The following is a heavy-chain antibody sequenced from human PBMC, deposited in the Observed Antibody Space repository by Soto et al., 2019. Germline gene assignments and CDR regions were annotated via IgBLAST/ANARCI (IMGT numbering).Heavy chain of an antibody. J-gene: IGHJ4*02. V-gene: IGHV4-61*01. Sequence: SETLSLTCTVSGGSVRSGRYYWSWIRQPPGKGLEWIGYVFYSGSTRYNPSLNSRVTISVDTSNNQFSLKLTSVTAADTAMYYCVREDGFVGSNAAFDYWGQGTLVTVSS. D-gene: IGHD1-26*01. CDR3: VREDGFVGSNAAFDY. CDR2: VFYSGST. CDR1: GGSVRSGRYY.